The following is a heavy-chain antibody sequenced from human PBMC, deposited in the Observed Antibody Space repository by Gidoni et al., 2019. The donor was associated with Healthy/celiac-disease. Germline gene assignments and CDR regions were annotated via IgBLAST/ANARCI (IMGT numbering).Heavy chain of an antibody. Sequence: QVQLQESGPGLVKPSETLSLTCPVSGGSVSSGSYSWSWIRQPPGKGLEWIGYIYYSGSTNYNPSLKSRVTISVDTSKNQFSLKLSSVTAADTAVYYCARVHQLNWYFDLWGRGTLVTVSS. CDR1: GGSVSSGSYS. V-gene: IGHV4-61*01. CDR3: ARVHQLNWYFDL. CDR2: IYYSGST. J-gene: IGHJ2*01. D-gene: IGHD1-1*01.